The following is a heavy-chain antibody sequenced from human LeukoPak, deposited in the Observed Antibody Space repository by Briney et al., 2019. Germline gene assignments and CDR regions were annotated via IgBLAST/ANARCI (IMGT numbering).Heavy chain of an antibody. Sequence: SETLSLTCAVYGGSFSGYYWSWIRQPPGKGLEWIGEINHSGSTNYNPSLKSRVTISVDTSKNQFSLKLSSVTAADTAVYYCARGLGSSTRIRYFDLWGRGTLVTVSS. D-gene: IGHD2-2*01. J-gene: IGHJ2*01. CDR2: INHSGST. CDR1: GGSFSGYY. V-gene: IGHV4-34*01. CDR3: ARGLGSSTRIRYFDL.